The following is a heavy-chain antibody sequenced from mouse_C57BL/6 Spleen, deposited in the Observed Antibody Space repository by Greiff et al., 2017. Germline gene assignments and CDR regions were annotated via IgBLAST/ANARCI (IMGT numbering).Heavy chain of an antibody. J-gene: IGHJ2*01. CDR3: ARDTGAYFDY. CDR2: INPNNGGT. CDR1: GYTFTDYY. V-gene: IGHV1-26*01. Sequence: VQLQQSGPELVKPGASVKISCKASGYTFTDYYMNWVKQSHGKSLEWIGDINPNNGGTSYNQKFKGKATLTVDKSSSTAYMELRSLTSEDSAVYYCARDTGAYFDYWGQGTTLTVSS. D-gene: IGHD4-1*01.